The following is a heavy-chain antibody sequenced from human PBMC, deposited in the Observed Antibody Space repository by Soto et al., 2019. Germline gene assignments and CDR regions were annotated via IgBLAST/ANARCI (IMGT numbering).Heavy chain of an antibody. V-gene: IGHV4-34*01. Sequence: SETLSLTCAVYGGSFSGDYWSWIRQPPGNGLEWIGEINHSGSTNYNPSLKSRVTISVDTSKNQFSLKLSSVTAADTAVYYCARGLGIQLWPTQYYYYGMDVWGQGTTVTVSS. CDR1: GGSFSGDY. CDR3: ARGLGIQLWPTQYYYYGMDV. D-gene: IGHD5-18*01. CDR2: INHSGST. J-gene: IGHJ6*02.